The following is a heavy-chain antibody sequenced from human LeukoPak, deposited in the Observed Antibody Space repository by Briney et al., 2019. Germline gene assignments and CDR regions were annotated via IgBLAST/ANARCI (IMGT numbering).Heavy chain of an antibody. Sequence: GASVKVSCKASGYTFTSYAMNWVRQAPGQGLEWMGWINPNSGGTNYAQKFQGRVTMTRDTSISTAYMELSRLRSDDTAVYYCARDGAAAGMSNYYYYMDVWGKGTTVTISS. CDR3: ARDGAAAGMSNYYYYMDV. J-gene: IGHJ6*03. CDR1: GYTFTSYA. D-gene: IGHD6-13*01. V-gene: IGHV1-2*02. CDR2: INPNSGGT.